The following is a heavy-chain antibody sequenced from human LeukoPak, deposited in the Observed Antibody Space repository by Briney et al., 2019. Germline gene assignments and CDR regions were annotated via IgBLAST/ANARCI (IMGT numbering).Heavy chain of an antibody. CDR3: ARGQRYCGGDCYPWFDP. J-gene: IGHJ5*02. CDR1: GGSFSGYY. Sequence: SETLSLTCAVYGGSFSGYYWSWIRQPPGQGLEWIGEINHSGSTNYNPSLKSRVTISVDTSKNQFSLKLSSVTAADTAVYYCARGQRYCGGDCYPWFDPWGQGTLVTVSS. D-gene: IGHD2-21*02. CDR2: INHSGST. V-gene: IGHV4-34*01.